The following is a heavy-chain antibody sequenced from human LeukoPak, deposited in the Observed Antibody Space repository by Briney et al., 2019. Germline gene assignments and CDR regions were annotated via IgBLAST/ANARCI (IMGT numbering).Heavy chain of an antibody. Sequence: GRSLRLSCAASGFTFSNYGMHWVRQAPGKGLEWVAVISFDGSNKYYADSVKGRFTISRDNSKNTLFLQMDSLRAEDTAVYYCAKIRPPAYDIWGQGTMVTVSS. CDR1: GFTFSNYG. D-gene: IGHD3-3*02. J-gene: IGHJ3*02. V-gene: IGHV3-30*18. CDR2: ISFDGSNK. CDR3: AKIRPPAYDI.